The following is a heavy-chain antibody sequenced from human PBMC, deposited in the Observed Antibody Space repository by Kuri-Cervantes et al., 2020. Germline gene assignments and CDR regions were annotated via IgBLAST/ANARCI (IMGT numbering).Heavy chain of an antibody. D-gene: IGHD6-13*01. J-gene: IGHJ6*03. CDR2: ISSSSSHI. Sequence: GESMRPSCVAYGFTLSSYSMNWVSQAAGNGLGWVASISSSSSHIYYADSVKGRFTTSRDNAKDSLYLQMNRLRAEDTAVYYCARYSSSWYGHYYYYYYIDVWGKGTTVTVSS. CDR1: GFTLSSYS. V-gene: IGHV3-21*01. CDR3: ARYSSSWYGHYYYYYYIDV.